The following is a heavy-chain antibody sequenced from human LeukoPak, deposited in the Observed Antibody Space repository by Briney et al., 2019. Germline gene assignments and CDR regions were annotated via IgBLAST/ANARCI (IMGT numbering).Heavy chain of an antibody. CDR2: IKGDETST. V-gene: IGHV3-74*03. J-gene: IGHJ4*02. CDR1: GFTFSSYY. CDR3: AMGYRSAYSWDS. D-gene: IGHD5-18*01. Sequence: GGSLGLSCAASGFTFSSYYMFWVRQAPGKGLAWVSTIKGDETSTKYADSVRGRFTVSRDNAGNTLYLQLNSLRAEDTAIYYCAMGYRSAYSWDSWGQGTLVTVSS.